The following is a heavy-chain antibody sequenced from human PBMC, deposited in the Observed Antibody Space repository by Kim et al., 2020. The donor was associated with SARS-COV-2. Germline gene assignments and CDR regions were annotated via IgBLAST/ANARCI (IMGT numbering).Heavy chain of an antibody. Sequence: SETLSLTCTVSGGSISSYYWSWIRQPPGKGLEWIGYIYYSGSTNYNPSLKSRVTISVDTSKNQFSLKLSSVTAADTAVYYCARDRGSSSSGYYYGMDVWGQGTTVTVSS. J-gene: IGHJ6*02. CDR3: ARDRGSSSSGYYYGMDV. D-gene: IGHD6-13*01. CDR2: IYYSGST. CDR1: GGSISSYY. V-gene: IGHV4-59*01.